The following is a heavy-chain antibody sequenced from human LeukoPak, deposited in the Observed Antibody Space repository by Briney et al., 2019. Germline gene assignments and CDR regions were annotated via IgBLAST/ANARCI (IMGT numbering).Heavy chain of an antibody. D-gene: IGHD3-22*01. CDR3: TRGSIAYYYMDV. J-gene: IGHJ6*03. CDR1: GGSISSYY. V-gene: IGHV4-59*12. CDR2: IYYSGST. Sequence: SEPLSLTCTVSGGSISSYYWSWIRQPPGKGLEWIGYIYYSGSTNYNPSLKSRVTISVDTSKNQFSLKLSSVTAADTAVYYCTRGSIAYYYMDVWGKGTTVTVSS.